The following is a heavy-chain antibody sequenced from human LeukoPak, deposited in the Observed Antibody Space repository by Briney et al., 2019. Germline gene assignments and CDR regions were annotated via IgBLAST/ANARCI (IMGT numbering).Heavy chain of an antibody. V-gene: IGHV4-30-4*01. CDR3: ARATRWAGLDF. CDR1: GGSISSGEY. D-gene: IGHD5-24*01. J-gene: IGHJ4*02. CDR2: IYYSGST. Sequence: SETLSLTCNVSGGSISSGEYWSWIRQPPGKGLEWIGYIYYSGSTYYNPSLKSRLTISVDTSENQFSLHLTSVTAADTAVYFCARATRWAGLDFWGQGTLVTVSS.